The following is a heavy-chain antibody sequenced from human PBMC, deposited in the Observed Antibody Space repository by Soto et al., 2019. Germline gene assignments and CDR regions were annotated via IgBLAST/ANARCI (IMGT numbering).Heavy chain of an antibody. CDR2: IFYSGST. CDR1: GGSISSSSYY. Sequence: SETLSLTCTVSGGSISSSSYYWGWIRQPPGKGLEWIGSIFYSGSTYYNPSLKRRVTISVDTSKNQFSLKLSSVTAADTAVYYCARAHYGDYGYGLDVWGQGTTVTVSS. D-gene: IGHD4-17*01. J-gene: IGHJ6*02. CDR3: ARAHYGDYGYGLDV. V-gene: IGHV4-39*07.